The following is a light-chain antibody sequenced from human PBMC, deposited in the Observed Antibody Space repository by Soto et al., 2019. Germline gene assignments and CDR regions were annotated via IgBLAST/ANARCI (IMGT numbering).Light chain of an antibody. CDR3: QQSDSYPYT. J-gene: IGKJ2*01. Sequence: DIQMTQSPSSLSLSVGDRVTITCRASQSITNYLNWYQQKPGKAPKLLLYAASSLQSGVPSRFSANGSGTDFTLTISSLQPEDVASYYCQQSDSYPYTFGQGTKLEIK. CDR1: QSITNY. CDR2: AAS. V-gene: IGKV1-39*01.